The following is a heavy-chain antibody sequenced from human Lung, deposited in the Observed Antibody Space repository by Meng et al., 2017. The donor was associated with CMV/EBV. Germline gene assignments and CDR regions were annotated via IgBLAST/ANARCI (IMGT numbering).Heavy chain of an antibody. V-gene: IGHV3-23*01. CDR3: AKYSAVGERLYYFDY. CDR1: GLTFSSYG. Sequence: ESXKISXAASGLTFSSYGMSWVRQAPGKGLEWVSSIGATAGGTYYADSVKGRFTISRDNAKNTLYLQMNSLRAEDTAVYYCAKYSAVGERLYYFDYWGQGXLVXVPQ. CDR2: IGATAGGT. D-gene: IGHD2-21*01. J-gene: IGHJ4*02.